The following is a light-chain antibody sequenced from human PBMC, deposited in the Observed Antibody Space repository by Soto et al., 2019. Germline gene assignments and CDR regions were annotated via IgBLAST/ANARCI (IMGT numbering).Light chain of an antibody. Sequence: EVILTQSPGSLSLSPGESATLSCRASQSVASNYLAWYQQWPGRAPRLLIYTASSRATGIPDRFSGSGSGTDFSLTISRLEPEDFAVYYSQQRSKWPTFGRGTKVEIK. J-gene: IGKJ4*01. V-gene: IGKV3D-20*02. CDR2: TAS. CDR1: QSVASNY. CDR3: QQRSKWPT.